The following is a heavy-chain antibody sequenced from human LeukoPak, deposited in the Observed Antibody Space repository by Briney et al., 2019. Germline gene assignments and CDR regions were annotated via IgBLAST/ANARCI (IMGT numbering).Heavy chain of an antibody. CDR3: AKDMRQLWSFEFDY. Sequence: TGGSLRLSCAASGFTFSSYAMSWVRQAPGKGLEWVSAISGSGGSTYYADSVKGRFTISRDNSKNTLYLQMNSLRAEDTAVYYCAKDMRQLWSFEFDYWGQGTLVTVSS. CDR1: GFTFSSYA. CDR2: ISGSGGST. J-gene: IGHJ4*02. D-gene: IGHD5-18*01. V-gene: IGHV3-23*01.